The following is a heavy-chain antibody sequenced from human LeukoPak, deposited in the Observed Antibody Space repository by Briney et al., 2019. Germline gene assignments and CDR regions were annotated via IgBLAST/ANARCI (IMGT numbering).Heavy chain of an antibody. V-gene: IGHV3-7*03. D-gene: IGHD2-15*01. CDR1: GFTFSSYS. CDR2: IKQDGSEK. J-gene: IGHJ5*02. CDR3: TSHILVMGTS. Sequence: GGSLRLSCAASGFTFSSYSMNWVRQAPGKGLEWVANIKQDGSEKYYVDSVKGRFTISRDNAKNSLYLQMNSLRAEDTAMYYCTSHILVMGTSWGQGALVTVSS.